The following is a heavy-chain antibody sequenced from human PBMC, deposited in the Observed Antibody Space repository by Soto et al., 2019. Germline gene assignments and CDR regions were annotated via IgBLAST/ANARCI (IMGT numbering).Heavy chain of an antibody. CDR2: MNPNLGNT. D-gene: IGHD6-13*01. V-gene: IGHV1-69*04. CDR3: ASLSSSWYHSFDY. J-gene: IGHJ4*02. Sequence: ASVKVSCKASGYTFTSYDVNWGRQAPGQGLEWMGRMNPNLGNTDYAQKFQGRVTITADKSTSTAYMELSSLRSEDTAVYYCASLSSSWYHSFDYWGQGTLVTVSS. CDR1: GYTFTSYD.